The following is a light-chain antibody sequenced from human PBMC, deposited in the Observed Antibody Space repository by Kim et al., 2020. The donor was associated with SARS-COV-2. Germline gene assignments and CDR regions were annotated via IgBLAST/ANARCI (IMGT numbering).Light chain of an antibody. CDR2: DAS. V-gene: IGKV3-11*01. CDR1: QSVSSY. CDR3: QQRSNWPRVT. Sequence: EIVLTQSPATLSLSPGERATLSCRASQSVSSYLAWYQQKPGQAPRLLIYDASNRATRIPARFSGSGSGTDFTLTISSLEPEDFEVYYCQQRSNWPRVTFGPGTKVDFK. J-gene: IGKJ3*01.